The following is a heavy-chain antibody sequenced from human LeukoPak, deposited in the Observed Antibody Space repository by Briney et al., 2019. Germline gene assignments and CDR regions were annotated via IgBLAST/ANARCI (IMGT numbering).Heavy chain of an antibody. CDR3: AREGLWVGPDSGKTRHPYWEI. V-gene: IGHV3-7*04. Sequence: GGSLRLSCAASGFTFSSYWMSWVRQAPGKGLQWVANIKQDGSDKYYVDCVKGRFTIPRDNAKNSLNLQMSSLRAEDTAVYYCAREGLWVGPDSGKTRHPYWEIWGQGTMVTVSS. J-gene: IGHJ3*02. CDR2: IKQDGSDK. CDR1: GFTFSSYW. D-gene: IGHD2-21*01.